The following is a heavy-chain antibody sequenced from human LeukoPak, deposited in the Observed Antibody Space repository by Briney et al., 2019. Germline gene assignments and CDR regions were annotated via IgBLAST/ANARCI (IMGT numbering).Heavy chain of an antibody. D-gene: IGHD3-16*02. CDR1: GFSFSTYA. V-gene: IGHV3-23*01. J-gene: IGHJ4*02. CDR3: AKRGPYYDYVWGSYHVDY. CDR2: VNGNGGST. Sequence: PGGSLRLSCAASGFSFSTYAMSWVRQAPGKGLEWVSGVNGNGGSTSYADSVKGRFTISRDNSKNTLYLQMNSLRAEDTAVYYCAKRGPYYDYVWGSYHVDYWGQGTLVTVSS.